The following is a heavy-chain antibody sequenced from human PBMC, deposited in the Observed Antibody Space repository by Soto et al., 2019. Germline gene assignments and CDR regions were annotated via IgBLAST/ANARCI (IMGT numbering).Heavy chain of an antibody. CDR3: ARGRYSNPIPYRVGY. CDR1: GYTFTGYY. CDR2: INPNSGGT. D-gene: IGHD4-4*01. J-gene: IGHJ4*02. V-gene: IGHV1-2*02. Sequence: ASVKVSCKASGYTFTGYYMHWVRQAPGQGLEWMGWINPNSGGTNYAQKFQGRVTMTRDTSISTAYMELSRLRSDDTAVYYCARGRYSNPIPYRVGYWRQGTLVTVSS.